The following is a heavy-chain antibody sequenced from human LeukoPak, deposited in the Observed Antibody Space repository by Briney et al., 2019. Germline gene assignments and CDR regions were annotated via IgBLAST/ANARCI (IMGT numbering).Heavy chain of an antibody. D-gene: IGHD3-10*01. CDR1: GGSISSSSYY. Sequence: PSETLSLTCTVSGGSISSSSYYWGWIRQPPGKGLEWIGSIYYSGSTYYNPSLKSRVTISVDTSKNQFSLKLSSVTAADTAVYYCARYDGSGSYYLHFDYWGQGTLVTVSS. V-gene: IGHV4-39*01. J-gene: IGHJ4*02. CDR3: ARYDGSGSYYLHFDY. CDR2: IYYSGST.